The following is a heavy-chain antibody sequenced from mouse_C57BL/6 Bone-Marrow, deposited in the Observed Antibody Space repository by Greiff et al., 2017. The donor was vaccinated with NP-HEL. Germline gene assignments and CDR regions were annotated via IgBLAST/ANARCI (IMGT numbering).Heavy chain of an antibody. V-gene: IGHV1-7*01. CDR2: INPSSGYT. Sequence: QVQLKQSGAELAKPGASVKLSCKASGYTFTSYWMHWVKQRPGQGLEWIGYINPSSGYTKYNQKFKDKATLTADKSSSTAYMQLSSLTYEDSAVYYCARSNYDGFWYFDVWGTGTTVTVSS. J-gene: IGHJ1*03. D-gene: IGHD2-3*01. CDR1: GYTFTSYW. CDR3: ARSNYDGFWYFDV.